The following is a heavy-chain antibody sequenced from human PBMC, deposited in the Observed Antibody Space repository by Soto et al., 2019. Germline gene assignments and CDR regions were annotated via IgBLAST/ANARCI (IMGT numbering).Heavy chain of an antibody. CDR2: ISLDGTIK. J-gene: IGHJ4*02. Sequence: QVQLVESGGGVVQPGRSLRLSCTASGFTYTTHAMHWARQAPGKGLEWVAIISLDGTIKYYADSVKGRFTISRDTSKNTLYLQMNSLGPEDTAVYYCARDGRWNLDFWGQGTLVTVSS. D-gene: IGHD1-1*01. V-gene: IGHV3-30-3*01. CDR1: GFTYTTHA. CDR3: ARDGRWNLDF.